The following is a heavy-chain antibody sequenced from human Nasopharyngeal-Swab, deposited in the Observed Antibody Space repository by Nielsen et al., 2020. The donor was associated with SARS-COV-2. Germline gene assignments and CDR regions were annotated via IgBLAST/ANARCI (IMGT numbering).Heavy chain of an antibody. Sequence: GESLKISCAASGFTFSSYSMNWVRQAPGKGLEWVSSISSSSSYIYYADSVKGRFTISRDNAKNSLYLQMNSLRAEDTAVYYCATELVVAAGGSYYYYGMDVWGQGTTVTVSS. CDR1: GFTFSSYS. J-gene: IGHJ6*02. V-gene: IGHV3-21*04. CDR3: ATELVVAAGGSYYYYGMDV. CDR2: ISSSSSYI. D-gene: IGHD2-15*01.